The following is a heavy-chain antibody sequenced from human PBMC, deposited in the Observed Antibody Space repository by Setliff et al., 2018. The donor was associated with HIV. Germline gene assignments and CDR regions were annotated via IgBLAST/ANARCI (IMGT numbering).Heavy chain of an antibody. V-gene: IGHV4-39*01. CDR3: ARHGLRFLACFDY. D-gene: IGHD3-3*01. CDR2: IFYSGTT. J-gene: IGHJ4*02. CDR1: GDSLSSSSYY. Sequence: PSETLSLTCTVSGDSLSSSSYYWGCIRQPPGKGLEWIGSIFYSGTTYYNPSLESRVTIPVDTSKNQFSLKLSSATATDTAVYYCARHGLRFLACFDYWGQGALVTVSS.